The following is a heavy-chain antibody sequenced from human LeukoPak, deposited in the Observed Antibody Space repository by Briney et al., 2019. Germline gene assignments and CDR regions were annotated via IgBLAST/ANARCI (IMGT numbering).Heavy chain of an antibody. CDR1: GASISAYS. CDR3: ARYCSSSSCYSDAFDY. D-gene: IGHD2-2*01. CDR2: IHYSGNT. J-gene: IGHJ4*02. V-gene: IGHV4-59*08. Sequence: SETLSLTCTVSGASISAYSWSWIRQPPGKGLEWIGCIHYSGNTHCNPSLESRVTLSVDTSKNQFSLKLSSVTAADTAVYYCARYCSSSSCYSDAFDYWGPGSLVTVSS.